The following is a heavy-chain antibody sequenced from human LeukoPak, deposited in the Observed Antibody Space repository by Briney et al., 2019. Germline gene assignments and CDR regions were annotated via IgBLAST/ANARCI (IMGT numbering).Heavy chain of an antibody. V-gene: IGHV5-51*01. Sequence: GESLTISCKGFGYRFTSYWIGWVRPLPGKGLEWRGIIYPGDSDTRSSPSFQGQVTISADKSISNAYLQWSSLKASDTAMYYCARHEYHIFTGIDYGMGVCGKGATVTVSP. D-gene: IGHD3-9*01. J-gene: IGHJ6*04. CDR1: GYRFTSYW. CDR2: IYPGDSDT. CDR3: ARHEYHIFTGIDYGMGV.